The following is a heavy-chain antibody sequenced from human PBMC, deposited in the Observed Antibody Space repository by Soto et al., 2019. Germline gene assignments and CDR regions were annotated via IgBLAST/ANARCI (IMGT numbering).Heavy chain of an antibody. CDR3: ASRYNNALSPPTCDL. D-gene: IGHD1-20*01. Sequence: EVQLVESGGGLVQPGGSLRLSCAVSGFSVSGNYMNWVRQAPGKGLEWVSVIYSGGSTYYADAVNGRFTISRDNSKNTLYLQMDSLRAEDTATYYYASRYNNALSPPTCDLWGQGTRVTVSS. J-gene: IGHJ5*02. CDR1: GFSVSGNY. CDR2: IYSGGST. V-gene: IGHV3-66*01.